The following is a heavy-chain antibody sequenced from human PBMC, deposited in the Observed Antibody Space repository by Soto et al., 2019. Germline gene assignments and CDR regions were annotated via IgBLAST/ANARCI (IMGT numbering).Heavy chain of an antibody. CDR1: GGSISRSTYY. Sequence: TLSLTCTVSGGSISRSTYYWGWIRQPPGKGLEWIGSIYYSGSTYYRPSLKSRVTISVDTSKNQFSLKLSSVTAADTAVYYCARQVPAAIRLGWFDPWGQGTLVTVSS. CDR3: ARQVPAAIRLGWFDP. CDR2: IYYSGST. D-gene: IGHD2-2*02. J-gene: IGHJ5*02. V-gene: IGHV4-39*01.